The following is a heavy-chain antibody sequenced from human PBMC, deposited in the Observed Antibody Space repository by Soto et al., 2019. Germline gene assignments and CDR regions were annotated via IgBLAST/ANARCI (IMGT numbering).Heavy chain of an antibody. J-gene: IGHJ4*02. D-gene: IGHD3-22*01. CDR2: IGTAGDT. CDR3: AKELQLYYYDSSVSFDY. CDR1: GFTFSSYD. Sequence: LSCSASGFTFSSYDMHLVRQGPGKGLEWVSAIGTAGDTNYAGSVKGRFTISRENAKNSLYLQMNSLRAEDTAVYYCAKELQLYYYDSSVSFDYWGQGTLVTVSS. V-gene: IGHV3-13*04.